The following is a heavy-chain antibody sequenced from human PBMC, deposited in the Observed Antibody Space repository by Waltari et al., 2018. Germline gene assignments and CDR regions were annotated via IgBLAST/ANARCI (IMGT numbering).Heavy chain of an antibody. Sequence: EVQLLESGGGLVQPGGSLRLSCAASGFTFSSYAMSWVRQAPGKGLEWVSAISGSGGSTDYADSVKGRFTISRDNSKNTLYLQMNSLRAEDTAVYYCAKVDDSSGYYQSPIDYWGQGTLVTVSS. J-gene: IGHJ4*02. CDR2: ISGSGGST. V-gene: IGHV3-23*01. CDR1: GFTFSSYA. CDR3: AKVDDSSGYYQSPIDY. D-gene: IGHD3-22*01.